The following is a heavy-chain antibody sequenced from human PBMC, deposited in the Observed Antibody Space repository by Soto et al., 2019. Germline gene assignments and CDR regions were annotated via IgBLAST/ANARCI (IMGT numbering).Heavy chain of an antibody. D-gene: IGHD2-8*01. CDR2: INAGNGNT. CDR3: ARDIVLMSAYYYYYYMDV. CDR1: GYTFTSYA. V-gene: IGHV1-3*01. Sequence: QVQLVQSGAEVKKPGASVKVSCKASGYTFTSYAMHWVRQAPGQRLEWMGWINAGNGNTKYSQKFQGRVTITRDTSASTAYMELSSLRSEDTAVYYCARDIVLMSAYYYYYYMDVWGKGTTVTVSS. J-gene: IGHJ6*03.